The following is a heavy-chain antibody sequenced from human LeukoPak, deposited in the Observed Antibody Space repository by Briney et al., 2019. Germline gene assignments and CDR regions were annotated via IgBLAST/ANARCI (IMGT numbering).Heavy chain of an antibody. CDR1: GFTFTNYA. CDR3: AKPLSGWYLESGY. V-gene: IGHV3-23*01. CDR2: ISDSGSST. D-gene: IGHD6-19*01. J-gene: IGHJ4*02. Sequence: QPGGSLRLSCAASGFTFTNYAMSWVRQAPGEGLEWVSGISDSGSSTYYADSVQGRFTISRDNSKNTLYLQINSLRAEDTAVYYCAKPLSGWYLESGYWGQGTLVTVSS.